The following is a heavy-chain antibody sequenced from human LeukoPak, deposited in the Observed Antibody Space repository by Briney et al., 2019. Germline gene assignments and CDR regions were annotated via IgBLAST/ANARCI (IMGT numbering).Heavy chain of an antibody. CDR3: ARDSSGDY. CDR1: RYTFTDYY. V-gene: IGHV1-2*02. J-gene: IGHJ4*02. Sequence: ASVKVSCKASRYTFTDYYIQWVRQAPGQGLEWMGWINPNSGGTNYAQKFQGRVTMTRDTSITTVYMELRGLRYDDTAVYYCARDSSGDYWGQGTLVTVSS. CDR2: INPNSGGT. D-gene: IGHD6-19*01.